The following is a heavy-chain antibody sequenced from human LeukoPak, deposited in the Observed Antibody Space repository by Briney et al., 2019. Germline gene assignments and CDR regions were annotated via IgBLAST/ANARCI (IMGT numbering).Heavy chain of an antibody. J-gene: IGHJ4*02. CDR2: IYYSGGT. CDR1: GGSIGSYY. D-gene: IGHD6-19*01. V-gene: IGHV4-59*08. Sequence: SETLSLTCTVSGGSIGSYYWSWIRQPPGKGLEWIGYIYYSGGTNYNPSLKSRVTISVDTSKNQFSLKLSSVTAADTAVYYCARHTGSGWNWGQGTLVTVSS. CDR3: ARHTGSGWN.